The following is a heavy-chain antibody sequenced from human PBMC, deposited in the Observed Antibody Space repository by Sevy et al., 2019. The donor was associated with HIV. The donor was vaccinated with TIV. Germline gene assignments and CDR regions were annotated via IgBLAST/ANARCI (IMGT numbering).Heavy chain of an antibody. CDR3: ARSILRGLPTGDDAFDL. CDR2: INPKSGGT. J-gene: IGHJ3*01. D-gene: IGHD3-10*01. V-gene: IGHV1-2*02. CDR1: GYPFTAYY. Sequence: ASVKVSCKASGYPFTAYYIYWVRQAPGQGLQWMGWINPKSGGTNSAQKFQGRITMTSDTSTTTTYLDLNSLQSDDTAIYYCARSILRGLPTGDDAFDLWGQGTLVTVSS.